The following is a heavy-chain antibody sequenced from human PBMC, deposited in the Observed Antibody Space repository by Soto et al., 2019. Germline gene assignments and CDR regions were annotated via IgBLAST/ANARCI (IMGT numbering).Heavy chain of an antibody. CDR2: IYYSGAT. CDR1: GDSMSDNTYH. CDR3: ARHYSSGNDYSPINY. D-gene: IGHD3-10*01. J-gene: IGHJ4*02. V-gene: IGHV4-39*01. Sequence: SETLSLTCTVSGDSMSDNTYHWDWIRQPPGKGLEWIGTIYYSGATHYNASLKSRVTISVDTSKNQFFLKLSFVTAADTAVYFFARHYSSGNDYSPINYWGQGALVNVSS.